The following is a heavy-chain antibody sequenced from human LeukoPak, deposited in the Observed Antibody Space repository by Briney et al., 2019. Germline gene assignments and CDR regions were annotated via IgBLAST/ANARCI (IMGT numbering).Heavy chain of an antibody. CDR3: ARGDFWSGYVVQAQSNLHFDF. Sequence: SETLSLTCTVSGGSISSSSYYWGWIRQPPGKGLEWIGHIDYSGGAYYNPSLKSRVTISVDKSKIQFSLKLTSVTAADTAVYFCARGDFWSGYVVQAQSNLHFDFWGQGTLVTVFS. J-gene: IGHJ4*02. CDR2: IDYSGGA. V-gene: IGHV4-39*07. D-gene: IGHD3-3*01. CDR1: GGSISSSSYY.